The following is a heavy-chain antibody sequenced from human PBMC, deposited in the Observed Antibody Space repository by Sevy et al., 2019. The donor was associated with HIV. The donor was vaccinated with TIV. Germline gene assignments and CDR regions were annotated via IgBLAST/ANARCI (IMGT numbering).Heavy chain of an antibody. CDR2: ISWNSGSI. V-gene: IGHV3-9*01. D-gene: IGHD3-10*01. CDR1: GFTFDDYA. J-gene: IGHJ6*02. Sequence: GGSPRLSCAASGFTFDDYAMHWVRQAPGKGLEWVSGISWNSGSIGYADSVKGRFTISRDNAKNSLYLQMNSLRAEDTALYYCAKDISSGSGGYYGMDVWGQGTTVTVSS. CDR3: AKDISSGSGGYYGMDV.